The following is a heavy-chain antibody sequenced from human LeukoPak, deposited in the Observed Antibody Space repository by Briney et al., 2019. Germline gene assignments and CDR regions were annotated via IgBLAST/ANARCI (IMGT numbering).Heavy chain of an antibody. J-gene: IGHJ4*02. V-gene: IGHV4-34*01. Sequence: SETLSLTCAVYGGSFSGYYWSWIRQPPGKGLEWIGEINHSGSTNYNPSLKSRVTISVDTSKNQFSLKLSSVTAADTAVYYCAGVAYDFWSGYWSRIDYWGQGTLVTVSS. CDR1: GGSFSGYY. D-gene: IGHD3-3*01. CDR3: AGVAYDFWSGYWSRIDY. CDR2: INHSGST.